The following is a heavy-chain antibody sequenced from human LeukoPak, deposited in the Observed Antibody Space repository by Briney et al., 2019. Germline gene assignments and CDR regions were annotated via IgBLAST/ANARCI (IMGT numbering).Heavy chain of an antibody. CDR3: TTDRSALLWFGELYNDY. CDR1: GFTFSNAW. V-gene: IGHV3-15*01. Sequence: GGSLRLSCVASGFTFSNAWMSWVRQAPGKGLEWVGRIKSKTDGGTTDYAAPVKGRFTISRDDSKNTLYLQMNSLKTEDTAVYYCTTDRSALLWFGELYNDYWGQGTLVTVSS. CDR2: IKSKTDGGTT. J-gene: IGHJ4*02. D-gene: IGHD3-10*01.